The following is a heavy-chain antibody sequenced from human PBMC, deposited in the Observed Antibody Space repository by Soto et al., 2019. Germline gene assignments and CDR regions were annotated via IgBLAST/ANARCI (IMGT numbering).Heavy chain of an antibody. CDR2: IIPIFGTA. CDR3: ATRIAAAGTEYYYYYGMDV. V-gene: IGHV1-69*12. CDR1: GGTFSSYA. Sequence: QVQLVQSGAEVKKPGSSVKVSCKASGGTFSSYAISWVRQAPGQGLEWMGGIIPIFGTANYAQKFQGRVTITAYESTSTAYMELSSLRSEDTAVYYCATRIAAAGTEYYYYYGMDVWGQGTTVTVSS. J-gene: IGHJ6*02. D-gene: IGHD6-13*01.